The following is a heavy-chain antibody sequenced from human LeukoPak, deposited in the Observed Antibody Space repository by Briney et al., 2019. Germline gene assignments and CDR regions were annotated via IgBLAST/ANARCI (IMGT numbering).Heavy chain of an antibody. CDR3: ATIGEDDAFDI. CDR1: GGSISSGGYY. D-gene: IGHD3-10*01. J-gene: IGHJ3*02. V-gene: IGHV4-31*03. Sequence: SETLSLTCTVSGGSISSGGYYWSWIRQHPGKGLEWIGYIYYSGSTYYNPSLKSRVTISVDTSKYQFSLKLSSVTAADTAVYYCATIGEDDAFDIWGQGTMVTVSS. CDR2: IYYSGST.